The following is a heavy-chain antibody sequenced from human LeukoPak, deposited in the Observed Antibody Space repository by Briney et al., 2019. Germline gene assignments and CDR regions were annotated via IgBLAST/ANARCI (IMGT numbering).Heavy chain of an antibody. CDR2: ISYDGSNK. CDR1: GFTFTFSSYA. CDR3: AGVRGGDYGRYGMDV. D-gene: IGHD4-17*01. V-gene: IGHV3-30-3*01. J-gene: IGHJ6*02. Sequence: GGSLRLSCVASGFTFTFSSYAVHWVRQAPGKGLEWVAVISYDGSNKYYADSVKGRFTISRDNSKSTLYLQMNSLRADDTAVYYCAGVRGGDYGRYGMDVWGQGTTVTVSS.